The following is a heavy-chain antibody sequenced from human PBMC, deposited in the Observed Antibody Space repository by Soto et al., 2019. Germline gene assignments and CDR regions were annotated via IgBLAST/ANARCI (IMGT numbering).Heavy chain of an antibody. D-gene: IGHD6-13*01. CDR2: FFYGGTS. Sequence: SETLSLTCTVSGGSTSSYYWGWIRQPPGKALEWIGYFFYGGTSNYNPSLRSRVTISGDTAENQLSLRLTSVTAADTAVYYCARISAYSSGWYTYYFDYWGHGILVTVSS. CDR1: GGSTSSYY. CDR3: ARISAYSSGWYTYYFDY. J-gene: IGHJ4*01. V-gene: IGHV4-59*01.